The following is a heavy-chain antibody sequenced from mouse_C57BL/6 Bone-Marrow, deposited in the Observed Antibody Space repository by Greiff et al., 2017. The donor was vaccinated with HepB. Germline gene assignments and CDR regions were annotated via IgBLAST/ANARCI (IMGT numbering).Heavy chain of an antibody. Sequence: VQLKESGEGLVKPGGSLKLSCAASGFTFSSYAMSWVRQTPEKRLEWVAYISSGGDYIYYADTVKGRFTISRDNARNTLYLQMSSLKSEDTAMYYCTRERIYYYRIIYWYFDVWGTGTTVTVSS. D-gene: IGHD1-1*01. CDR2: ISSGGDYI. CDR3: TRERIYYYRIIYWYFDV. CDR1: GFTFSSYA. J-gene: IGHJ1*03. V-gene: IGHV5-9-1*02.